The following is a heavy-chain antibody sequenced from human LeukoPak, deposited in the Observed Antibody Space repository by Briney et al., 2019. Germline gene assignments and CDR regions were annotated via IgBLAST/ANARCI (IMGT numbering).Heavy chain of an antibody. D-gene: IGHD3-10*01. CDR1: GGSISSGGFY. CDR3: AREIRYGFGSQGFDY. V-gene: IGHV4-31*03. CDR2: IYYGGSN. Sequence: PSETLSLTCTVSGGSISSGGFYWSWIRQRPGKGLEWIGCIYYGGSNYYNPSFKSRVTISVDTSKNQFSLKMSSVTAADTAVYYCAREIRYGFGSQGFDYWGQGTLVTVSS. J-gene: IGHJ4*02.